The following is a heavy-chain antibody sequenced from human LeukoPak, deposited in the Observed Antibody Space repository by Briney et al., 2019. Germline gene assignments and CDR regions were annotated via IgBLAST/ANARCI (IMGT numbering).Heavy chain of an antibody. J-gene: IGHJ4*02. CDR3: ARRAYCGGDCYFDY. Sequence: GESLKISCTGSGYSFTSYWIGWVRQLPGKGLEWMGIIYPGDSDTRYSPSFQGQVTISADKTISTAYLLWSSLKASDTAMYYCARRAYCGGDCYFDYWGQGTLVTVSS. CDR2: IYPGDSDT. V-gene: IGHV5-51*01. D-gene: IGHD2-21*02. CDR1: GYSFTSYW.